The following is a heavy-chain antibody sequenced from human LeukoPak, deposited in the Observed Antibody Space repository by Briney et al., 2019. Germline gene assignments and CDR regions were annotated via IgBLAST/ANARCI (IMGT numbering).Heavy chain of an antibody. Sequence: ASVKVSCKASGYTFTSYAMNWVRQAPGQGLEWMGWINTNTGNPTYAQGFTGRFVFSLDTSVSTAYLQISSLKAEDTAVYYCARVNYGDYSSNWFDPWGQGTLVTVSS. D-gene: IGHD4-17*01. CDR2: INTNTGNP. V-gene: IGHV7-4-1*02. CDR1: GYTFTSYA. CDR3: ARVNYGDYSSNWFDP. J-gene: IGHJ5*02.